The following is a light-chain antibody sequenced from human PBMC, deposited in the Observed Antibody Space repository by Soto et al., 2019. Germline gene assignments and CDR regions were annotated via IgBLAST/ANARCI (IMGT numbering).Light chain of an antibody. CDR3: QQSDSTPYT. CDR2: DAS. Sequence: DIQMTQSPSSLSASVGDRVTITCRASQTISTYLNWYQQKPGKAPRLPIYDASSLLSGLPSRFSASGSGTDFTLTIASLQPEDFSTYYCQQSDSTPYTFGQGTKVEI. V-gene: IGKV1-39*01. J-gene: IGKJ2*01. CDR1: QTISTY.